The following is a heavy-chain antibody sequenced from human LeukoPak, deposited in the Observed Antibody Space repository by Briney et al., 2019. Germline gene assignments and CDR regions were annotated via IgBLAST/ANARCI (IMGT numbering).Heavy chain of an antibody. CDR3: ARGYCSGGSCYYYYYYYMDV. CDR1: GGSISLSYYY. D-gene: IGHD2-15*01. CDR2: VYYSGTT. V-gene: IGHV4-39*07. Sequence: SETLSLTCSVSGGSISLSYYYWGWIRQPPGKALEWIGSVYYSGTTSYNPSLKSRVTISVDMSKNHFSLRLSSVTAADTAMYYCARGYCSGGSCYYYYYYYMDVWGKGTTVTVSS. J-gene: IGHJ6*03.